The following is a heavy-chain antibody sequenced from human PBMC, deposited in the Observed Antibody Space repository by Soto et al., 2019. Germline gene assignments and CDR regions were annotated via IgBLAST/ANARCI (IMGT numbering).Heavy chain of an antibody. V-gene: IGHV4-59*01. CDR2: IYYSGST. Sequence: QVQLQESGPGLVKPSETLSLTCTVSGGSISSYYWSWIRQPPGKGLEWIGYIYYSGSTNYNPSLKSRVTISGDTSKNQFSLKLSSVTAADTAVYYCARGGYCSGGSCYWFDPWGQGTLVTVSS. CDR1: GGSISSYY. D-gene: IGHD2-15*01. CDR3: ARGGYCSGGSCYWFDP. J-gene: IGHJ5*02.